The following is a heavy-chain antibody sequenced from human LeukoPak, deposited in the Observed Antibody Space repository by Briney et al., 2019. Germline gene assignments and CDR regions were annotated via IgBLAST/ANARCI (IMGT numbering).Heavy chain of an antibody. D-gene: IGHD6-13*01. Sequence: GGSLRLSCAASGFTFSSYGMHWVRQAPGKGLEWVAVISYDGSNKYYADSVKGRFTISRDNSKNTLYLQMNSLRAEDTAVYYCAKDIIAAAELGAFDIWGQGTMVTVSS. V-gene: IGHV3-30*18. CDR3: AKDIIAAAELGAFDI. CDR1: GFTFSSYG. CDR2: ISYDGSNK. J-gene: IGHJ3*02.